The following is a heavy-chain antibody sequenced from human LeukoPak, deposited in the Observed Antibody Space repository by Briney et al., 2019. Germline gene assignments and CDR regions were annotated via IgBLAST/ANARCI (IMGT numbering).Heavy chain of an antibody. J-gene: IGHJ3*02. CDR2: VYYISST. CDR1: GDSISSSSDY. V-gene: IGHV4-39*06. Sequence: SETLSLTCTVSGDSISSSSDYWGWLRQPPGKGPEWIGSVYYISSTFYNPSLKSRLTISIDTTKNQFRLKLRSVTAADTAVYYCAREDAEQMDNSFDIWGQGTMVTVSS. CDR3: AREDAEQMDNSFDI. D-gene: IGHD5-24*01.